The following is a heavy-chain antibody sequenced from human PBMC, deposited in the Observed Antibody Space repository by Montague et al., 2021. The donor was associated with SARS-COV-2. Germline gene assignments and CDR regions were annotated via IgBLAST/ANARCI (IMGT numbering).Heavy chain of an antibody. Sequence: SETLSLTCTVSGGSTASHYWNWIRQSPGKRPEWICYVYYNGDTKYNPSLQSRVTISIDTSENQFSLRLNSVTAADTAVYFCARGWAFDPRGQGRLVTVSS. CDR2: VYYNGDT. J-gene: IGHJ3*01. D-gene: IGHD6-19*01. V-gene: IGHV4-59*08. CDR1: GGSTASHY. CDR3: ARGWAFDP.